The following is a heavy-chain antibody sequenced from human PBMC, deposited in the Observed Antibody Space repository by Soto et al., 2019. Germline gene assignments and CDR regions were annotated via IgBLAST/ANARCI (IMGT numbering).Heavy chain of an antibody. J-gene: IGHJ4*02. D-gene: IGHD3-10*01. CDR2: IDGSGTTK. CDR3: ARGFGRFNY. CDR1: GFTFNDFE. V-gene: IGHV3-48*03. Sequence: PGGSLRLSCGVSGFTFNDFEMNWVRQAPGKGLEWLAYIDGSGTTKKYADSVRGRFTISRDNPNHSLFLQMSSLSAADTAIYYCARGFGRFNYWGQGTLVSVSS.